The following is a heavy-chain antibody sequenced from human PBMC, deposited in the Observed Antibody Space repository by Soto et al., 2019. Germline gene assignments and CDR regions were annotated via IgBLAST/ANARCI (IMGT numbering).Heavy chain of an antibody. CDR2: ISPYTGNT. D-gene: IGHD3-16*01. Sequence: QVQLVQAGDEVKKPGASVKVSCKASGYIFVNYGIAWLRQAPRQGLEWMGWISPYTGNTHSASKVQGRLTMTTDTSTSTTYMDLGSLTSEDTAVYYCVMVDNYVTPTPQDVWGQGTTVTVSS. V-gene: IGHV1-18*01. J-gene: IGHJ6*02. CDR1: GYIFVNYG. CDR3: VMVDNYVTPTPQDV.